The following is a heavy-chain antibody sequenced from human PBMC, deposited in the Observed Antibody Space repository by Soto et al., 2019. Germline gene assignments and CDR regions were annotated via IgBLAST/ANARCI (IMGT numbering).Heavy chain of an antibody. D-gene: IGHD3-16*02. CDR3: VKDWEDLEGYRDPDPLDY. CDR1: GFTFSNAW. V-gene: IGHV3-15*05. J-gene: IGHJ4*02. Sequence: PGGSLRLSCAASGFTFSNAWMSWVRQAPGKGLEWVGRIKSKTDGGTTDYAAPVKGRFTISRDNSKNTLYLQMSSLRAEDTAVYYCVKDWEDLEGYRDPDPLDYWGQGTLVTVSS. CDR2: IKSKTDGGTT.